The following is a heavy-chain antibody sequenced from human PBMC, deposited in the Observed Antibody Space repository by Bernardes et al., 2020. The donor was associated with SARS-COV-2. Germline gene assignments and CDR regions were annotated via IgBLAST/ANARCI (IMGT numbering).Heavy chain of an antibody. CDR3: ARENGAMDV. V-gene: IGHV3-30*04. D-gene: IGHD1-26*01. CDR2: ITYDGSNK. CDR1: GFSIKTYA. Sequence: GGSLRLSCTASGFSIKTYAMHWVRRAPGKGLEWVAAITYDGSNKYYADSVKGRFTISRDNSKNTIYLQMNSLRTEDTAVYFCARENGAMDVWGEGTTVTVSS. J-gene: IGHJ6*04.